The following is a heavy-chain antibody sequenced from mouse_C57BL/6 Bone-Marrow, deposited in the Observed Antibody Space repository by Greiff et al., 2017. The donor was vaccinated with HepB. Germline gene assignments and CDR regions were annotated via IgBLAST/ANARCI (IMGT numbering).Heavy chain of an antibody. CDR1: GYTFTSYW. D-gene: IGHD4-1*01. V-gene: IGHV1-59*01. Sequence: VQLQQPGAELVRPGTSVKLSCKASGYTFTSYWMHWVKQRPGQGLEWIGVIDPSDSYTNYNQKFKGKATLTVDTSSSTAYTQLSSLTSEDSAVDYCARLRLTGSYFDYWGQGTTLTVSS. J-gene: IGHJ2*01. CDR3: ARLRLTGSYFDY. CDR2: IDPSDSYT.